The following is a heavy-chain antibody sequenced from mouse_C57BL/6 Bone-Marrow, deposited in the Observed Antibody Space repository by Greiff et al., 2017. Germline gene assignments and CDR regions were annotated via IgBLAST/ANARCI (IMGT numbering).Heavy chain of an antibody. V-gene: IGHV1-52*01. CDR2: IDPSDSET. CDR3: ARGITTVVADY. Sequence: FQLQQPGAELVRPGSSVKLSCKASGYTFTSYWMHWVKQRPIQSLEWIGNIDPSDSETPYNPKFNDKATLTVDKSSSTAYMQLSSLTSEDSAVYDCARGITTVVADYWGQGTTLTVSS. CDR1: GYTFTSYW. D-gene: IGHD1-1*01. J-gene: IGHJ2*01.